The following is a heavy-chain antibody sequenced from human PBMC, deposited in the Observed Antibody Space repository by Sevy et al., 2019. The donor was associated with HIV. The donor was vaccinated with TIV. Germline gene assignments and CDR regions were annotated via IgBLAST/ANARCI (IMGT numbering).Heavy chain of an antibody. V-gene: IGHV4-61*02. Sequence: SDTLSLTCTVSVGSISSGSYYWSWIRQPAGKGLEWIGRIYTSGSTNYNPSLKSRVTISVDTSKNQFSLKLSSVTAADTAVYYCARVTYDSSGYYYGPWGQGTLVTVSS. CDR3: ARVTYDSSGYYYGP. D-gene: IGHD3-22*01. J-gene: IGHJ5*02. CDR1: VGSISSGSYY. CDR2: IYTSGST.